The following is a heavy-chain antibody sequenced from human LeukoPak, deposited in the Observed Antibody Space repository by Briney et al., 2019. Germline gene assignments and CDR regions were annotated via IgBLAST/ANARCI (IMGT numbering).Heavy chain of an antibody. V-gene: IGHV5-51*01. CDR1: GYSFTSYW. Sequence: GEXLXISXXGSGYSFTSYWIGWVRQMPGKGLEWMGIIYPGDSDTRYSPSFQGQVTISADKSISTAYLQWSSLKASDTAMYYCARLGPSPFDYWGQGTLVTVSS. D-gene: IGHD6-6*01. J-gene: IGHJ4*02. CDR2: IYPGDSDT. CDR3: ARLGPSPFDY.